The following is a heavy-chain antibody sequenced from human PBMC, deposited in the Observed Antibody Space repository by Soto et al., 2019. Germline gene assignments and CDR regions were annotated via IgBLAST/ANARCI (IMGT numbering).Heavy chain of an antibody. CDR2: MNQYGTEE. J-gene: IGHJ4*02. CDR1: GFIFNSYW. CDR3: ARDPNSGYNWGGDY. D-gene: IGHD5-12*01. Sequence: ESGGGLVHPEGSLRLSCAASGFIFNSYWMSWVRQAPGKGLEWVANMNQYGTEEYYVDSVKGRFTISRDNAKNSLYLQMNSLRAEDTAVYYCARDPNSGYNWGGDYWGQGTLVTVSS. V-gene: IGHV3-7*05.